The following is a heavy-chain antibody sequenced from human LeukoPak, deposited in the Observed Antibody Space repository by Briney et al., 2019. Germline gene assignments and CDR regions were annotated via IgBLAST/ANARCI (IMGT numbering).Heavy chain of an antibody. Sequence: SQTLSLTCTVSGDFIRRGSYFWSWIRQPAGKGLEWIGRMSAGGRSNYNPSLKSRLTMSVDTSKNQFSLKLNSVTAADTAVYYCARDPYCSSTSCVDAYDVWGQGTRVTVSA. CDR1: GDFIRRGSYF. CDR3: ARDPYCSSTSCVDAYDV. J-gene: IGHJ3*01. D-gene: IGHD2-2*01. V-gene: IGHV4-61*02. CDR2: MSAGGRS.